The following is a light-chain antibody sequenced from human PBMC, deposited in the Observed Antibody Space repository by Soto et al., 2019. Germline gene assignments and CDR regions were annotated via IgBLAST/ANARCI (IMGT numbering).Light chain of an antibody. CDR3: CSYAGIYTLV. V-gene: IGLV1-44*01. J-gene: IGLJ2*01. CDR1: SSNIAGNT. CDR2: IND. Sequence: QSALTQPPSLSGTPGQRVTISCSGSSSNIAGNTVHWYQHLPGTAPKLLIYINDQRPSGVPGRFSASTSGTSASLAISGLQSDDEADYYCCSYAGIYTLVFGGGTKLTVL.